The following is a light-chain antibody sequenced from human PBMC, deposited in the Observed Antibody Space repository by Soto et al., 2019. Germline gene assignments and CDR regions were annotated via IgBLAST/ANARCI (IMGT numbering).Light chain of an antibody. V-gene: IGKV1-39*01. J-gene: IGKJ4*01. CDR1: QSISSY. Sequence: DIQMTQSPSSLSASVGDRVTITCRASQSISSYLNWYQQKPEKAPKLLIYAASTLQTGVPSRFSGSGSGTDCTLTISSLQPEDFATYYCQQNYNTPLTFGGGTKVEIK. CDR2: AAS. CDR3: QQNYNTPLT.